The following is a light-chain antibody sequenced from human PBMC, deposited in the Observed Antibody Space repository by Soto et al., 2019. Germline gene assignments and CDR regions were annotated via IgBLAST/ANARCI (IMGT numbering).Light chain of an antibody. V-gene: IGKV3-15*01. Sequence: EVVMTQSPATLSVSPGERATLSCKASQSVRNNLVWYLQKPGQAPRPIIYDATTRATGIPVRFSGSGSGTEFTLTISRLQSEDVGVYYCQQYDNWPPKTFGGGTKVDIK. CDR3: QQYDNWPPKT. CDR1: QSVRNN. CDR2: DAT. J-gene: IGKJ4*01.